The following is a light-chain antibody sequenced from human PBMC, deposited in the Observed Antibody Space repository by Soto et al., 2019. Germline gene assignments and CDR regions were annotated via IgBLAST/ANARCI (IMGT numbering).Light chain of an antibody. CDR3: QQYDAYPFV. J-gene: IGKJ3*01. Sequence: DIQMTQSPSSLSASVGDRVTISCRASQDIRLYLAWFQQKPGKAPKSLIYAASRLQSGVPSKFSGSGFGTDFTLTISTLQPEDSATYYCQQYDAYPFVFGPGTKVDIK. V-gene: IGKV1-16*02. CDR2: AAS. CDR1: QDIRLY.